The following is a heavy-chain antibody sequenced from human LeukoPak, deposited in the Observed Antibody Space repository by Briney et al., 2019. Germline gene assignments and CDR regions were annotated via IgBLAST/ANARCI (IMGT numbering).Heavy chain of an antibody. CDR2: ISSSGSTI. CDR3: ARALLWFGEPTSRPFDY. Sequence: GGSLRLSCAASGFTFSDYYMSWVRQAPGKGLEWGSYISSSGSTIYYADSVKGRFTISRDNAKNSLYLQMNSLRAEDTAVYYCARALLWFGEPTSRPFDYWGQGTLVTVAS. D-gene: IGHD3-10*01. J-gene: IGHJ4*02. V-gene: IGHV3-11*01. CDR1: GFTFSDYY.